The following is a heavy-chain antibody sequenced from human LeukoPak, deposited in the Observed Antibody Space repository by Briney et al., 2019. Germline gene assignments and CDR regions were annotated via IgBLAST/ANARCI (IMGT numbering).Heavy chain of an antibody. CDR3: AREYRFGIRAADYYGMDV. D-gene: IGHD3-10*01. V-gene: IGHV3-33*01. J-gene: IGHJ6*02. Sequence: GRSLRLSCAASGFSFSGHGMHWVRQAPGKGLGWVALIWYDGSSKYYGDSVKGRFTISRDNSKNTLYLQMNSLRDEDTAVYYCAREYRFGIRAADYYGMDVWGQGTTVTVSS. CDR1: GFSFSGHG. CDR2: IWYDGSSK.